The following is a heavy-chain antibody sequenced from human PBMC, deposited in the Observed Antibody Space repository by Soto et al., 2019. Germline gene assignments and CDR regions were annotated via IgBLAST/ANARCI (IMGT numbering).Heavy chain of an antibody. CDR1: GYSFTNYW. V-gene: IGHV5-51*01. D-gene: IGHD1-1*01. J-gene: IGHJ6*02. CDR2: IDPGDSDT. Sequence: GESLKISCKGSGYSFTNYWIGWVRQMPGKGLEWMGIIDPGDSDTRYSPSFQGQVTISADKSISTAYLQWSSLKASDTAVYYCARRLSGPKEEYNAYYFYGLDVWGQGTTVTVSS. CDR3: ARRLSGPKEEYNAYYFYGLDV.